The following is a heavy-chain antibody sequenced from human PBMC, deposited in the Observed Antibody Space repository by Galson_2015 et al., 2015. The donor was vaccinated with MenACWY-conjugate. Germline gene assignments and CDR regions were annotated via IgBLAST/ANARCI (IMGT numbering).Heavy chain of an antibody. Sequence: SLRLSCAASGFTLSDYYTDWVRQAPGKGLEWIGRNRNRANSYTTEYAASVKGRFTISRDDSGNSVYLQMNGLKTEDTAVYFCARDTLTGPRTDVWGQGTLVTVPS. CDR2: NRNRANSYTT. D-gene: IGHD3-9*01. V-gene: IGHV3-72*01. CDR3: ARDTLTGPRTDV. J-gene: IGHJ4*02. CDR1: GFTLSDYY.